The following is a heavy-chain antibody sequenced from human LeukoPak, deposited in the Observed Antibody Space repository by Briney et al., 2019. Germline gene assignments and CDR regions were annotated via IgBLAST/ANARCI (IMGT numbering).Heavy chain of an antibody. D-gene: IGHD1-26*01. J-gene: IGHJ4*02. Sequence: GGSLRLSCEVSGFRFSTYWMTWVRQAPGKGLGWVANIKEDGSDKYYVDSVKGRFTISRDNAKNSVYLQMNSLRAEDTAVYYCASGGATSFDYWGQGTLVTVSS. CDR3: ASGGATSFDY. CDR1: GFRFSTYW. CDR2: IKEDGSDK. V-gene: IGHV3-7*01.